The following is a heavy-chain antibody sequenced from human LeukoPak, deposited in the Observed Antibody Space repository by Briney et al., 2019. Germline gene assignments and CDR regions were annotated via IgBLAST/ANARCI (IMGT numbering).Heavy chain of an antibody. CDR2: IYYSGST. CDR1: GGSISSGGYY. CDR3: ARATLRDFITSYYFDY. D-gene: IGHD3-22*01. Sequence: PSETLSLTCTVSGGSISSGGYYWSWIRQHPGQGLEWIGYIYYSGSTNYNPSLKSRVTISVDTSKNQFSLKLSSVTAADTAVYYRARATLRDFITSYYFDYWGQGTLVTVSS. V-gene: IGHV4-61*08. J-gene: IGHJ4*02.